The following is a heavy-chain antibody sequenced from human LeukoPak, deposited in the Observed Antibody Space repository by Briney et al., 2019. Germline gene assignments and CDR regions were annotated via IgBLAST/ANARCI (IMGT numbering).Heavy chain of an antibody. Sequence: PGGSLRLSCAASGFTFSSYEMNWVRQAPGKGLEWVSYISSSGRTIYYADSVKGRFTISRDNAKNSLYLQMNSLRAEDTAVYYCAGDYGDYFDYWGQGTLVTVSS. CDR1: GFTFSSYE. CDR3: AGDYGDYFDY. V-gene: IGHV3-48*03. CDR2: ISSSGRTI. J-gene: IGHJ4*02. D-gene: IGHD4-17*01.